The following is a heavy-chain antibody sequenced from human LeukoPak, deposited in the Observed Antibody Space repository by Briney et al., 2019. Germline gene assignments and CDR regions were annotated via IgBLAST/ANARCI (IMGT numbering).Heavy chain of an antibody. D-gene: IGHD3-10*01. CDR1: GGSISSYY. V-gene: IGHV4-59*01. CDR2: IYYSGST. Sequence: PSETLSLTCTVSGGSISSYYWSWIRQPPGKGLEWIGYIYYSGSTNYNPSLKSRVTISVDTSKNQFSLKLSSVTAADTAVYYCARGGSGSYCNPRWFDPWGQGTLVTVSS. CDR3: ARGGSGSYCNPRWFDP. J-gene: IGHJ5*02.